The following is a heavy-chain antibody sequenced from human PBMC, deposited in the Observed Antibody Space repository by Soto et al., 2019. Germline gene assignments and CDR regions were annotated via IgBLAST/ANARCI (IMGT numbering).Heavy chain of an antibody. CDR2: IIPISGTA. Sequence: QVQLVQSGAEVKKPGSSVKVSCKASGGTFSSYAISWVRQAPGQGLEWMGGIIPISGTANYAQKFQGRVTITSDVSTNTAYMELSSLRSEDTAVYYCARSQGSSTSLEIYYYYYYGMDVWGQGTTVTVSS. D-gene: IGHD2-2*01. CDR3: ARSQGSSTSLEIYYYYYYGMDV. J-gene: IGHJ6*02. V-gene: IGHV1-69*01. CDR1: GGTFSSYA.